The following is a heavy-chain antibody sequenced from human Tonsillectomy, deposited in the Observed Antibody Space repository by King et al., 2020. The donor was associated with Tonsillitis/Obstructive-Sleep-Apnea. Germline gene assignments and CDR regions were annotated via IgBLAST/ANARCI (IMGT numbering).Heavy chain of an antibody. CDR1: GGSISSGGYY. J-gene: IGHJ5*02. CDR3: ARIPTRVCIGGGGYSGFDP. D-gene: IGHD2-15*01. CDR2: IYYSGDT. V-gene: IGHV4-31*03. Sequence: QLQESGPGLVKPSQTLSLTCTVSGGSISSGGYYWSWIRQHPGRGLEWIGFIYYSGDTYYNPSLENRVTIAADTSKNQFSLKLTSGTAATTAVYYCARIPTRVCIGGGGYSGFDPWGQGTLVTVSS.